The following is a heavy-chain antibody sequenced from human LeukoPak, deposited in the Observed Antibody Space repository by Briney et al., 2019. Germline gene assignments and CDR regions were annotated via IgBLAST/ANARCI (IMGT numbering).Heavy chain of an antibody. CDR1: LFPLRCYR. CDR2: ISSSSSYI. D-gene: IGHD3-10*01. J-gene: IGHJ4*02. Sequence: GGCLRLCCASPLFPLRCYRRESVPQATAKGQERVSSISSSSSYIYYADSVKGRFTISRDNAKNSLYLQMNSLRAEDTAVYYCARDAGYYYGSGYWGQGTLVTVSS. V-gene: IGHV3-21*01. CDR3: ARDAGYYYGSGY.